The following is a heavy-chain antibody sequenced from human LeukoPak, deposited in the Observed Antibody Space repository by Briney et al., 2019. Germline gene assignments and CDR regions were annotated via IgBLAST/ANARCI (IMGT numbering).Heavy chain of an antibody. D-gene: IGHD6-19*01. CDR1: GFSFDTYA. J-gene: IGHJ4*02. CDR3: AKIPVSYSSGWSTFDY. CDR2: ISGSGGST. V-gene: IGHV3-23*01. Sequence: PGGSLRLSCAASGFSFDTYAMSWVRQTPGKGLEWVSGISGSGGSTYYADSVKGRLTISRDNSKNTLYLQMNSLRVEDTAIYYCAKIPVSYSSGWSTFDYWGQGTLVTVSS.